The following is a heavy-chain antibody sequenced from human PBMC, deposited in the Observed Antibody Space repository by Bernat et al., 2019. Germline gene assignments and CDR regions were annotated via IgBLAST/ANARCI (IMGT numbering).Heavy chain of an antibody. V-gene: IGHV3-7*04. CDR3: ARDQGSSWYSLYNWFDP. CDR2: RKQDGSEK. Sequence: EVQLVESGGGLVQPGGSLRLSCAASGFTFSSYWMSWVRQAPGKGLERVANRKQDGSEKYYVDSVKGRFTIPRDSAKNSLYLQMNSLRAEDTAVYYCARDQGSSWYSLYNWFDPWGQGTLVTVSS. D-gene: IGHD6-13*01. J-gene: IGHJ5*02. CDR1: GFTFSSYW.